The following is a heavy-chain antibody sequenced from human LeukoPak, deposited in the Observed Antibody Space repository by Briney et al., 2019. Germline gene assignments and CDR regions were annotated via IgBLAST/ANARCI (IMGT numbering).Heavy chain of an antibody. V-gene: IGHV1-18*01. Sequence: ASVKVSCKASGYTFTSYGISWVRQAPGQGLEWMEWISAYNGNTNYAQKLQGRVTMTTDTSTSTAYMELRSLRSDDTAVYYCARDLPTTVTTKDYYYGMDVWGQGTTVTVSS. CDR3: ARDLPTTVTTKDYYYGMDV. D-gene: IGHD4-17*01. J-gene: IGHJ6*02. CDR1: GYTFTSYG. CDR2: ISAYNGNT.